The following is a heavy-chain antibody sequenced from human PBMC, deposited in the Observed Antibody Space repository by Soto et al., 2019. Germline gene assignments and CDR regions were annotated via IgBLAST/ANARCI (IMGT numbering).Heavy chain of an antibody. D-gene: IGHD6-13*01. Sequence: GASVKVSCKASGYTFTSYAMHWVRQAPGQGLEWMGGIIPIFGTANYAQKFQGRVTITADKSTSTAYMELSSLRSEDTAVYYCARASSSWYYYYYGMDVWGQGTTVTVSS. CDR3: ARASSSWYYYYYGMDV. CDR1: GYTFTSYA. V-gene: IGHV1-69*06. J-gene: IGHJ6*02. CDR2: IIPIFGTA.